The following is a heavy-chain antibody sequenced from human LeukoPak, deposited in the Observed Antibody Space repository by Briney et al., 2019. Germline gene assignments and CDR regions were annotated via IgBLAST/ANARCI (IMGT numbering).Heavy chain of an antibody. J-gene: IGHJ3*02. D-gene: IGHD6-13*01. V-gene: IGHV3-7*01. Sequence: GGSLRLSCAASGFTFSSYWMSWVRQAPGKGLEWVANIKQDGSEKYYVDSVKGRFTISRDNAKNSLYLQMNSLRAEDTAVYYCARGIAAAGWDAFDIWGQGTMVTVSS. CDR2: IKQDGSEK. CDR3: ARGIAAAGWDAFDI. CDR1: GFTFSSYW.